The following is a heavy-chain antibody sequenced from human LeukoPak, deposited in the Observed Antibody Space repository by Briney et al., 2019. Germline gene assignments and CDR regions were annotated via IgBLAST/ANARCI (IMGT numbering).Heavy chain of an antibody. V-gene: IGHV3-53*01. Sequence: PGGSLRLSCEASGFTVSSNYMSWVRQAPGKGLEWVSVIYGGGSTYYADSVKGRFTISRDTSKNTLCLQMNSLRAEDTAVYYCASWPGGWYGEDSWGQGTLVTVSS. CDR1: GFTVSSNY. D-gene: IGHD6-19*01. CDR2: IYGGGST. J-gene: IGHJ4*02. CDR3: ASWPGGWYGEDS.